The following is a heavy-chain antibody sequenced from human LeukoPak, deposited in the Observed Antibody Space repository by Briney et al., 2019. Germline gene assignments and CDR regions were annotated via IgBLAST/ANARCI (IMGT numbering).Heavy chain of an antibody. V-gene: IGHV3-30*02. Sequence: EGSLRLSCAASGFTFSGYGMHWVRQAPGKGLEWVAFIRYDGNNKYYADSVKGRFTISRDDSKNTLYLQMNILRTEDTAVYYCARVERGKGFDYWGQGTLVTVSS. J-gene: IGHJ4*02. CDR1: GFTFSGYG. CDR3: ARVERGKGFDY. D-gene: IGHD3-10*01. CDR2: IRYDGNNK.